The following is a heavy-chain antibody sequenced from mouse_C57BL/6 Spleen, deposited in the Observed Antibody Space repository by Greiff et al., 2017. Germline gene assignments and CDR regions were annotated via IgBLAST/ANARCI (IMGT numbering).Heavy chain of an antibody. Sequence: EVMLVESGGGLVKPGGSLKLSCAASGFTFSDYGMHWVRQAPEKGLEWVAYISSGSSTIYYADTVKGRFTISRDNAKNTLFLQMTSLRSEDTAMYYCARPTVVATDYAMDYWGQETSVTVSS. CDR1: GFTFSDYG. V-gene: IGHV5-17*01. CDR3: ARPTVVATDYAMDY. D-gene: IGHD1-1*01. J-gene: IGHJ4*01. CDR2: ISSGSSTI.